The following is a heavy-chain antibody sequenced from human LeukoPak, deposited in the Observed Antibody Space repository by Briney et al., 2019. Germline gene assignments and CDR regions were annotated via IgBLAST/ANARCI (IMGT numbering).Heavy chain of an antibody. J-gene: IGHJ6*03. CDR3: ARDQAYYDFWSGYYTPLYYYYYMGV. V-gene: IGHV3-48*01. CDR1: GFTFSSYS. Sequence: GGSLRLSCAASGFTFSSYSMNWVRQAPGKGLEWVSYISSSSSTIYYADSVKGRFTISRDNAKNSLYLQMNSLRAEDTAVYYCARDQAYYDFWSGYYTPLYYYYYMGVWGKGTTVTVSS. CDR2: ISSSSSTI. D-gene: IGHD3-3*01.